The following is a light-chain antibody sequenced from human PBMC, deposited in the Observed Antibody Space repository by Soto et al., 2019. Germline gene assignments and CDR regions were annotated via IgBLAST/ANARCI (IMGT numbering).Light chain of an antibody. Sequence: DIQMTQSPSSLSASVGARVTITCQASQDISNYLNWYQQKPGKAPKLLIYDASNLETGVPSRFSGSRSGTDFTFTISNLQPEDIATYYCQQYDNLPSITFGQGTRLESK. CDR1: QDISNY. CDR2: DAS. J-gene: IGKJ5*01. CDR3: QQYDNLPSIT. V-gene: IGKV1-33*01.